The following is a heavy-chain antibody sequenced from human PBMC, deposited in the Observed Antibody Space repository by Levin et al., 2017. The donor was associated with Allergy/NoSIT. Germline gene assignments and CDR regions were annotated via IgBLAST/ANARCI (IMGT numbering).Heavy chain of an antibody. CDR1: GLSFSSYG. CDR3: ASRGDMDA. Sequence: QAGGSLRLSCEASGLSFSSYGMHWVRQAPGKGLEWVALITSDGNNKYLADSVKGRFSVSRDNSKNTLYLQMNSLRAEDMAVYYCASRGDMDAWGQGTTVTVSS. CDR2: ITSDGNNK. V-gene: IGHV3-30*03. J-gene: IGHJ6*02.